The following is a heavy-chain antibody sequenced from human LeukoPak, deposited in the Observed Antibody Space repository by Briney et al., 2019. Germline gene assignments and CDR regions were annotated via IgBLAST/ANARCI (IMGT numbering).Heavy chain of an antibody. CDR1: GGSISSYY. CDR2: LYNGGDT. V-gene: IGHV4-4*07. Sequence: SETLSLTCTVSGGSISSYYWSWIRQPAGKGLEWIGRLYNGGDTNYSPSLRSRVTMPVDTSKNQFSLKLKSVTAADTAVYYCARGVEASGVGFYAFDIWGQGTMVTVSS. J-gene: IGHJ3*02. D-gene: IGHD6-13*01. CDR3: ARGVEASGVGFYAFDI.